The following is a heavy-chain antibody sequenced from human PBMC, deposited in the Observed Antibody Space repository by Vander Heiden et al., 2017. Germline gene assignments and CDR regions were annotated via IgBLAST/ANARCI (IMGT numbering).Heavy chain of an antibody. CDR1: GFTLSDHY. V-gene: IGHV3-72*01. CDR2: IRKKANSYST. CDR3: ARGFCSGGTCYAGDY. J-gene: IGHJ4*02. D-gene: IGHD2-15*01. Sequence: EVQLVESGGGLVQPGGSLRLSCAASGFTLSDHYRDWVRQAPGKGLEWVGRIRKKANSYSTEYAASVKGRLTISRDDSKNSLYLQMDSLKTEDTAVYYCARGFCSGGTCYAGDYWGQGTLVTVSS.